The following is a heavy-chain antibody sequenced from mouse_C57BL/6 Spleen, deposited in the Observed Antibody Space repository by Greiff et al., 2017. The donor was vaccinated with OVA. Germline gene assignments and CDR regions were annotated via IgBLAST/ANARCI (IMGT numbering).Heavy chain of an antibody. CDR1: GYTFTSYW. CDR2: IYPGSGST. Sequence: QVQLQQPGAELVKPGASVKMSCKASGYTFTSYWITWVKQRPGQGLEWIGDIYPGSGSTNYNEKFKSKATLTGDTSSSTAYMQLSSLTSEDSAVYYCARRAVGDYWGQGTTLTVSS. J-gene: IGHJ2*01. CDR3: ARRAVGDY. V-gene: IGHV1-55*01.